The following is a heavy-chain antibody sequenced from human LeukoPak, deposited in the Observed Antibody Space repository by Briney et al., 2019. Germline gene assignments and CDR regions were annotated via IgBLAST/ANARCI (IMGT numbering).Heavy chain of an antibody. V-gene: IGHV3-7*01. CDR3: ARDSSGWYYYFDY. Sequence: GGSLRLSCPASGLTFSSYWMSWVRQAPGKGLDWVANIKQDGSEKYYVDSVKGRFTISRDNAKNSLYLQMNSLRAEDTAVYYCARDSSGWYYYFDYWGQGTLVTVSS. CDR1: GLTFSSYW. CDR2: IKQDGSEK. D-gene: IGHD6-19*01. J-gene: IGHJ4*02.